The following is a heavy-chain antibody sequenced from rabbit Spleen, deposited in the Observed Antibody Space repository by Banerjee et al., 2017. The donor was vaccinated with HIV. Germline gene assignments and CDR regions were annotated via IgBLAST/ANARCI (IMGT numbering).Heavy chain of an antibody. V-gene: IGHV1S43*01. D-gene: IGHD2-1*01. CDR3: VRGGGGGDGFDF. CDR2: IYVNSGST. CDR1: GIDFSSWYY. J-gene: IGHJ4*01. Sequence: QQQLEESGGGLVKPGGTLTLTCKVSGIDFSSWYYMCWVRQAPGKGLELIGCIYVNSGSTWYASWVNGRFTISRSTSLNTVDLKMTSLTAADTATYFCVRGGGGGDGFDFWGPGTL.